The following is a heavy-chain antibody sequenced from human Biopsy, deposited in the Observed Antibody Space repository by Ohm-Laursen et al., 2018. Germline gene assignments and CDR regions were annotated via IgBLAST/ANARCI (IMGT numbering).Heavy chain of an antibody. J-gene: IGHJ3*02. CDR2: IAYDGSNK. D-gene: IGHD6-19*01. Sequence: SLRLSCAASGFTFSDYYMNWIRQPPGKGLEWLAVIAYDGSNKYYAESVKGRFTISRDRSRDTVHLQMNSLRYEDTALYYCAKDGGQWLGGAFGIWGHGTMVSVSS. CDR1: GFTFSDYY. CDR3: AKDGGQWLGGAFGI. V-gene: IGHV3-30*18.